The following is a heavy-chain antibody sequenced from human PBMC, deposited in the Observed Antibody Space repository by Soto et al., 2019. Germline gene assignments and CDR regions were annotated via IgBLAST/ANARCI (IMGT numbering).Heavy chain of an antibody. J-gene: IGHJ6*03. Sequence: VQLVQSGAEVKKPGASVKVSCKTSGDSFNDYYIHWVRQAPGQGLEWMGWINPNGGVTKYAQKFRGRVTVTRDTSIRTVYMELSRLRCDDTAVYYCARESGGATATLDYYYFYMDVWGKGTTVTVSS. CDR3: ARESGGATATLDYYYFYMDV. CDR1: GDSFNDYY. D-gene: IGHD5-12*01. CDR2: INPNGGVT. V-gene: IGHV1-2*02.